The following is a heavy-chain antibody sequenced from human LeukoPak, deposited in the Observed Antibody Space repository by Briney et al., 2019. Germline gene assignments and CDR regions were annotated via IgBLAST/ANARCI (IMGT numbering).Heavy chain of an antibody. CDR1: GYTFTSYG. D-gene: IGHD5-24*01. Sequence: GASVKVSCKASGYTFTSYGISWVRQAPGQGLEWMGWISAYNGNTNYAQKVQDKVTMTTDTSTSTAYMELGSLRSDDTAVYYCARAADGYSPPYGGQGPLVTVSS. J-gene: IGHJ4*02. CDR2: ISAYNGNT. CDR3: ARAADGYSPPY. V-gene: IGHV1-18*01.